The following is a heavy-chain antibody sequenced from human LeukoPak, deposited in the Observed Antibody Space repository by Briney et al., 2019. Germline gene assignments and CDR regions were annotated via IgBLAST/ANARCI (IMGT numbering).Heavy chain of an antibody. CDR2: INHSGST. CDR3: ARSGRWLHRVGFDY. D-gene: IGHD5-24*01. CDR1: GGSVSGYY. Sequence: PSETQSLTCAVYGGSVSGYYWSWIRQPPGKGLEWIGEINHSGSTNYNPSLKSRVTISVDTSKNQFSLKLSSVTAADTAVYYCARSGRWLHRVGFDYWGQGTLVTVSS. V-gene: IGHV4-34*01. J-gene: IGHJ4*02.